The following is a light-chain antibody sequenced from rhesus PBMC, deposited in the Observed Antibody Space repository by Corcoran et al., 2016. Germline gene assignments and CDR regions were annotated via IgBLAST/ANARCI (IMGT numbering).Light chain of an antibody. Sequence: DIVMTQSPDSLAVSLGERVTINCKSSQSLLYSSNNKNYLAWYQQKPGQAPKRLIYWASTRESGVPNRCSGSGSGTDFTLTISGLQAEDVAVYYCQQYYGTPLTFGGGTKVEIK. CDR1: QSLLYSSNNKNY. CDR3: QQYYGTPLT. J-gene: IGKJ4*01. V-gene: IGKV4-1*01. CDR2: WAS.